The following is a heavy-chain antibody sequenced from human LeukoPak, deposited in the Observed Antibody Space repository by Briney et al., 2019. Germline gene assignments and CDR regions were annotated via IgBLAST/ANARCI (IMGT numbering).Heavy chain of an antibody. V-gene: IGHV1-8*01. CDR1: GYTFTSYD. CDR2: VNPNSGNT. D-gene: IGHD1-26*01. CDR3: ARRTSAGATLSDY. Sequence: GASVKVSCKASGYTFTSYDINWVRQATGQGLEWMGWVNPNSGNTGYAQKFQGRVTMTRNTSISTAYMELSSLRSEDTAVYYCARRTSAGATLSDYWGQGTLVTVSS. J-gene: IGHJ4*02.